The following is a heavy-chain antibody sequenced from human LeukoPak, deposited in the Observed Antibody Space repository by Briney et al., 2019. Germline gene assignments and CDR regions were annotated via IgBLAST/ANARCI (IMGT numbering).Heavy chain of an antibody. CDR1: GFTFSSYA. CDR2: ISGSGGST. J-gene: IGHJ3*02. CDR3: AKEIGLDCSSTSCPSLDDAFDI. V-gene: IGHV3-23*01. D-gene: IGHD2-2*01. Sequence: GGSLRLSCAASGFTFSSYAMSWVRQAPGKGLEWVSAISGSGGSTYYADSVKGRFTISRDNSKNTLYLQMNSLRAEDTAVYYCAKEIGLDCSSTSCPSLDDAFDIWGQGTMVTVSS.